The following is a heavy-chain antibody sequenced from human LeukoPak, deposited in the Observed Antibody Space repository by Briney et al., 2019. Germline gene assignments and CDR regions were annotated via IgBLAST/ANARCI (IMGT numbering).Heavy chain of an antibody. CDR2: IKQDGSEK. J-gene: IGHJ4*02. CDR1: GFTLSSYW. CDR3: ATTYYDFWSGYFGQYYFDY. Sequence: PGGSLRLSCAASGFTLSSYWMSWVRQAPGKGLEWVANIKQDGSEKYYVDSVKGRFTISRDNAKNSLYLQMNSLRAEDTAVYYCATTYYDFWSGYFGQYYFDYWGQGTLVTVSS. D-gene: IGHD3-3*01. V-gene: IGHV3-7*01.